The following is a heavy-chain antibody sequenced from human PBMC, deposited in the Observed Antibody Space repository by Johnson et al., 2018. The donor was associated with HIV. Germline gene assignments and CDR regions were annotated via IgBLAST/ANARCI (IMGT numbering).Heavy chain of an antibody. V-gene: IGHV3-30*19. D-gene: IGHD1-7*01. CDR3: AKDIQAGTHDAFDI. CDR2: ISYDGSNK. Sequence: QMQLVESGGGVVQPGGSLRLSCAASGFTFSSYGMHWVRQAPGKGLEWVAVISYDGSNKYYADSVKGRFTISRDNSKNSLYLQMNSLRAEDTALYYCAKDIQAGTHDAFDIWGQGTMVTVSS. J-gene: IGHJ3*02. CDR1: GFTFSSYG.